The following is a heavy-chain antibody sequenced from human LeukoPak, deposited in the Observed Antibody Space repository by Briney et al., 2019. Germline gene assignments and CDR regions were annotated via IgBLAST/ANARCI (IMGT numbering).Heavy chain of an antibody. D-gene: IGHD4-17*01. V-gene: IGHV3-21*01. CDR3: ARGFYGDYVYRDAFDI. Sequence: GGSLRLSCAASRFTFSSYSMNWVRQAPGKGLEWVSSISSSSSYIYYADSVKGRFTISRDNAKNSLYLQMNSLRAEDTAVYYCARGFYGDYVYRDAFDIWGQGTMVTVSS. CDR2: ISSSSSYI. J-gene: IGHJ3*02. CDR1: RFTFSSYS.